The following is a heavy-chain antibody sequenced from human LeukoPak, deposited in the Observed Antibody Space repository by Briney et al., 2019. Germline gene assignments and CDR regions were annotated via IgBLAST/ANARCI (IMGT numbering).Heavy chain of an antibody. CDR1: GGSFSGYY. CDR3: AREGCSSTSCYRLGY. Sequence: SETLSLTCAAYGGSFSGYYWSWIRQPPGKGLEWIGEINHSVSTNYNPSLKSRVTISVDTSKNQFSLKLSSVTAADTAVYYCAREGCSSTSCYRLGYWGQGTLVTVSS. J-gene: IGHJ4*02. V-gene: IGHV4-34*01. D-gene: IGHD2-2*01. CDR2: INHSVST.